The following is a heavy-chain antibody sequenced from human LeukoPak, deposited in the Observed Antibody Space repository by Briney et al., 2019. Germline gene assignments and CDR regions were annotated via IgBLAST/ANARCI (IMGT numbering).Heavy chain of an antibody. CDR1: GYSISSGYY. D-gene: IGHD3-22*01. CDR2: MYYSGIT. V-gene: IGHV4-61*01. CDR3: ARAQGFYDSSGLIDY. Sequence: SETLSLTCALSGYSISSGYYWGWIRQPPGKGLEWIGYMYYSGITNYNPSLKSRVTISADTSKNQFSLNLSSVIAADTAVYYCARAQGFYDSSGLIDYWGQGTLVTVSS. J-gene: IGHJ4*02.